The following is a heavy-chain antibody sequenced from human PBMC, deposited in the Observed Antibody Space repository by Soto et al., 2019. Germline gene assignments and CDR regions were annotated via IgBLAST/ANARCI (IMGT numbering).Heavy chain of an antibody. V-gene: IGHV3-30*18. CDR2: ISYDGSNK. D-gene: IGHD3-3*01. CDR1: GFTFSSYG. Sequence: HPGGSLRLSCAASGFTFSSYGMHWVRQAPGKGLEWVAVISYDGSNKYYADSVKGRFTISRDNSKNTLYLQMNSLRAEDTAVYYCAKSKFTFLEWLSPFDYWGQGTLVTVSS. CDR3: AKSKFTFLEWLSPFDY. J-gene: IGHJ4*02.